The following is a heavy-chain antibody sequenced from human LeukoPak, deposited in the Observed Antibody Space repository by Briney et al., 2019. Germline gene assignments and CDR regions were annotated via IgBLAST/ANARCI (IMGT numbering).Heavy chain of an antibody. J-gene: IGHJ3*02. CDR2: IYYSGST. D-gene: IGHD3-22*01. Sequence: SETLSLACTVSGGSISSSSYYWGRIRQPPGKGVERIGSIYYSGSTYYNPSLKSRVTISVDTSKNQFSLKLSSVTAADTAVYYCARGRRHSSGHYYVRGDAFDIWGQGTMVTVSS. CDR3: ARGRRHSSGHYYVRGDAFDI. CDR1: GGSISSSSYY. V-gene: IGHV4-39*07.